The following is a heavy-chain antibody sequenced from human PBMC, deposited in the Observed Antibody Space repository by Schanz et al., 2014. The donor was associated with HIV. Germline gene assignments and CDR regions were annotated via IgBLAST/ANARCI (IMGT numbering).Heavy chain of an antibody. CDR3: ARHNWFHSDFLTGSQAFALHGMDV. D-gene: IGHD3-9*01. V-gene: IGHV4-34*01. CDR2: IKHTGST. CDR1: GVSLNGYY. Sequence: QVRLHQWGAGQLSPSETLSLTCAVYGVSLNGYYWSWVRQPPGKGLEWIGQIKHTGSTNYKPSLKIRFTIPLDPSERQISLRLRSVTAADTAMYYCARHNWFHSDFLTGSQAFALHGMDVWGQGTTVIVSS. J-gene: IGHJ6*02.